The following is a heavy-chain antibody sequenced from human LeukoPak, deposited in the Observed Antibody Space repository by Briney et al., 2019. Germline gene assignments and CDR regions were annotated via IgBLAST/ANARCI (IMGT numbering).Heavy chain of an antibody. V-gene: IGHV3-21*01. Sequence: GGXXRLSCAASGFTFSSYSMNWVRQAPGKGLEWVSSISSSSSYIYYADSVKGRFTISRDNAKNSLYLQMNSLRAEDTAVYYCARDLGGPFDYWGQGTLVTVSS. CDR2: ISSSSSYI. D-gene: IGHD3-16*01. CDR1: GFTFSSYS. J-gene: IGHJ4*02. CDR3: ARDLGGPFDY.